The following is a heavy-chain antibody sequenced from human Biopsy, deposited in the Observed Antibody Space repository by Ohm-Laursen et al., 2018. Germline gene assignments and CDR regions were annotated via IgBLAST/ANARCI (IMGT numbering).Heavy chain of an antibody. CDR2: ISGYNGNT. J-gene: IGHJ4*02. CDR3: ARVTLPLYLDY. V-gene: IGHV1-18*04. D-gene: IGHD5/OR15-5a*01. CDR1: GYTFTGYH. Sequence: GASVKVSCKASGYTFTGYHVHWVRQAPGEGLEWMGRISGYNGNTNYAQKFQGRVTMTADTSTSTVYMEVRGLRSDDTAVYYCARVTLPLYLDYWGQGTRVSVSS.